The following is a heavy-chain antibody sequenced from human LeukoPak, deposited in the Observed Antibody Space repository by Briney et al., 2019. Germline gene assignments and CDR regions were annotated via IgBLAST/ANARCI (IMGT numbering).Heavy chain of an antibody. CDR2: ISSSSSTI. J-gene: IGHJ4*02. D-gene: IGHD3-22*01. V-gene: IGHV3-48*02. CDR3: ASRYYDSSGYGHFDY. Sequence: GGSLRLSCAASGFXFSSYSINWVRQAPGKGLEWVSYISSSSSTIYYADSVKGRFTISRDNAKNSLYLQMHSLRDEDTAVYYCASRYYDSSGYGHFDYWGQGTLVTVSS. CDR1: GFXFSSYS.